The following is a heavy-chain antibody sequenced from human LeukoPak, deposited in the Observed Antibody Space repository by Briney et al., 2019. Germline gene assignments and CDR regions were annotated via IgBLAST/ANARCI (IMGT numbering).Heavy chain of an antibody. CDR1: GGTFSSYA. CDR3: ASAYYYDRSGYYSADY. J-gene: IGHJ4*02. V-gene: IGHV1-69*13. CDR2: IIPIFSTA. D-gene: IGHD3-22*01. Sequence: ASVKVSCKASGGTFSSYAISWVRQAPGQGLEWMGQIIPIFSTANYAQKFQGRVTITADESTSTAYMELSSLRSEDTAVYYCASAYYYDRSGYYSADYWSQGTLVTVSS.